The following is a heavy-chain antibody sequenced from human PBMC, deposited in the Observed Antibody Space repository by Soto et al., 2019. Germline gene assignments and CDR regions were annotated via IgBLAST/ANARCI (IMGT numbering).Heavy chain of an antibody. Sequence: GGSLRLSCEASGFTFSSYAMHWVRQAPGKGLERLSFICYGGSNKYYADSVKGRFTISRDNSKNTLYLQMNSLRAEDTSVYHCARGGYYDTSGYYSTSYYFDYWGQGTLVTVSS. D-gene: IGHD3-22*01. CDR1: GFTFSSYA. CDR3: ARGGYYDTSGYYSTSYYFDY. J-gene: IGHJ4*02. V-gene: IGHV3-33*01. CDR2: ICYGGSNK.